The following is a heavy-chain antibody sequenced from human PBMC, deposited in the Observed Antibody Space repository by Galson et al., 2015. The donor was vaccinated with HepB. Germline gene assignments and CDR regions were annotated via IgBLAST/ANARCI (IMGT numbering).Heavy chain of an antibody. Sequence: SLRLSCAASGFTFDDYAMHWVRQAPGKGLEWVSGISWNSGSIGYADSVKGRFTISRDNAKNSLYLQMNSLRAEDAALYYCAKDIYLGGGGGGRARGPFDYWGQGTLVTVSS. CDR2: ISWNSGSI. D-gene: IGHD3-16*01. CDR1: GFTFDDYA. CDR3: AKDIYLGGGGGGRARGPFDY. J-gene: IGHJ4*02. V-gene: IGHV3-9*01.